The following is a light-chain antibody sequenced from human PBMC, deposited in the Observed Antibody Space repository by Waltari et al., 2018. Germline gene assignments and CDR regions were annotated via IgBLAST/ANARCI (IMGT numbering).Light chain of an antibody. Sequence: EIVLTQSPATLSLSPGERATLSCRASQSVSSYLAWYQQKPGQAPRLLIYDASNRATGIPARFSGSGSGTDFTRTISSLEPEDFAVYYCQQRSNWLAFGPGTKVDIK. CDR3: QQRSNWLA. V-gene: IGKV3-11*01. CDR2: DAS. J-gene: IGKJ3*01. CDR1: QSVSSY.